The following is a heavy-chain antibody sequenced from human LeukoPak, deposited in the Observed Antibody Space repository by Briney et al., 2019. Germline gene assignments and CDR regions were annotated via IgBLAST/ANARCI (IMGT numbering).Heavy chain of an antibody. J-gene: IGHJ3*02. CDR1: GFRFSDYI. CDR3: SRDGTEGVNSAFDI. Sequence: GGSLRLSCAASGFRFSDYILDWVRQAPGKGLEWVGRIRRKRNGYTTGYAASVKGRFTISRDDLKKSLDLHMTSLKTDDTAVYYCSRDGTEGVNSAFDIWGQGTMVTVSS. V-gene: IGHV3-72*01. D-gene: IGHD2/OR15-2a*01. CDR2: IRRKRNGYTT.